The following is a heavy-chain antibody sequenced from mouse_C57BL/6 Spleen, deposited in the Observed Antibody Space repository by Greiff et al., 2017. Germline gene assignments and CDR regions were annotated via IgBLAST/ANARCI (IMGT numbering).Heavy chain of an antibody. D-gene: IGHD3-2*02. Sequence: QVQLQQPGAELVKPGASVKMSCKASGYTFTSYWITWVKQRPGQGLEWIGDIYPGSGSTNYNEKFKSKATLTVDTSSSTAYMPLSSLTSEDSAVYYCARKGAYSSDFLYYYAMDYWGQGTSVTVSS. CDR1: GYTFTSYW. V-gene: IGHV1-55*01. J-gene: IGHJ4*01. CDR3: ARKGAYSSDFLYYYAMDY. CDR2: IYPGSGST.